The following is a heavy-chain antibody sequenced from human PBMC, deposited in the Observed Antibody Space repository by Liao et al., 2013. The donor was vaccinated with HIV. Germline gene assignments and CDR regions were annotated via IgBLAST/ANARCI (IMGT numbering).Heavy chain of an antibody. D-gene: IGHD3-10*01. CDR2: THTSGST. J-gene: IGHJ4*02. V-gene: IGHV4-4*07. Sequence: QVQLQESGPGLVKPSETLSLTCTVSGGSISSYYWGWIRQPAGKGLEWIGRTHTSGSTNYNPSLKSRVTVSVDTSRNQFSLKLTSVTAADTAVFYCARDGHGSGSYDYFDFWGQGTLVTVSS. CDR1: GGSISSYY. CDR3: ARDGHGSGSYDYFDF.